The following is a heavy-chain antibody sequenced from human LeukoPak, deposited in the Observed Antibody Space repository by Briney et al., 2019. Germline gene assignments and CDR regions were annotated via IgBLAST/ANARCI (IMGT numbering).Heavy chain of an antibody. CDR2: IYYSGST. D-gene: IGHD1-1*01. Sequence: NPSETLSLTCTISGGSISGGSISTYYWTWIRQPPGKGLEWIGYIYYSGSTNYNPSLKSRVTISLDTSKNQFSLKLNSVTAADTAVYYCTRRVATTGIYAFDIWGQGTIVTVSS. CDR3: TRRVATTGIYAFDI. J-gene: IGHJ3*02. V-gene: IGHV4-61*01. CDR1: GGSISGGSISTYY.